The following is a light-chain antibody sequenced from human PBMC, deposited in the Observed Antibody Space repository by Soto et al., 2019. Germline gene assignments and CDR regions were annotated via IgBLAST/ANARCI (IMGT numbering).Light chain of an antibody. CDR1: SSDVGSYNL. J-gene: IGLJ1*01. CDR2: EVS. CDR3: CSYAGSSTV. V-gene: IGLV2-23*02. Sequence: ALTKLVSVSGLPGQSITISYTETSSDVGSYNLVSWYQQHPGKAPKLMICEVSKRPSGVSNRFSGSKSGNTASLTISGLQAEDEADYYCCSYAGSSTVFGTGTKVTVL.